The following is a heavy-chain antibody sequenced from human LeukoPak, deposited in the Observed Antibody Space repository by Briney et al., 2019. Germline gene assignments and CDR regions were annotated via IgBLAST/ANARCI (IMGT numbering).Heavy chain of an antibody. V-gene: IGHV3-30-3*01. Sequence: GGSLRLSCAASGFTFSSYAMHWVRQAPGKGLEWVVVISYDGSNKYYADSVKGRFTISRDNSKNTLYLQMNSLRAEDTAVYYCAREGNYYAKSPPARYYYGMDVWGQGTTVTVSS. D-gene: IGHD3-10*01. CDR3: AREGNYYAKSPPARYYYGMDV. J-gene: IGHJ6*02. CDR1: GFTFSSYA. CDR2: ISYDGSNK.